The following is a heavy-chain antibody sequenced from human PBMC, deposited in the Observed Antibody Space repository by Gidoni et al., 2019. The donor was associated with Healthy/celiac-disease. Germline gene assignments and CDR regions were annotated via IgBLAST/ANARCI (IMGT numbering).Heavy chain of an antibody. CDR1: AFTFSDYY. D-gene: IGHD1-26*01. J-gene: IGHJ3*02. CDR2: ISSSGSTI. CDR3: SRVEPDRDAFDI. Sequence: QVQLVEPGGGLVNPRGALRLSSAASAFTFSDYYMSWIRQAPGKGLEWVSYISSSGSTIYYADSVKGRFTISRDNAKNSLYLQMNSLRAEDTAVYYCSRVEPDRDAFDIWGQGTMVTVSS. V-gene: IGHV3-11*01.